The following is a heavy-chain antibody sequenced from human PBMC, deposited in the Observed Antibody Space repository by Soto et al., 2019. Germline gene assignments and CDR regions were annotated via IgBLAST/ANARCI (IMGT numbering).Heavy chain of an antibody. CDR2: ISSSSSYI. CDR3: ARDPPHTFDP. CDR1: GFTFSSYS. V-gene: IGHV3-21*01. J-gene: IGHJ5*02. Sequence: PGGSLRLSCAASGFTFSSYSMNWVRQAPRKGLEWVSSISSSSSYIYYADSVKGRFTISRDNAKNSLYLQMNSLRAEDTAVYYCARDPPHTFDPWGQGTLVTVSS.